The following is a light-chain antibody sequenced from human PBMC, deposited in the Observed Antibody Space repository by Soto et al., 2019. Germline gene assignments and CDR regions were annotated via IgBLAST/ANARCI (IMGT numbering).Light chain of an antibody. CDR1: ETVSTN. CDR2: DVS. J-gene: IGKJ4*01. Sequence: ETVLTQSPATLSVSPGERVTLSCRASETVSTNLAWYQQRPGQAPRLLIYDVSTGATGIPARFSGRRSGTEFTLTISSLQSEDFAVYYCQQYGSSPLTFGGGTKVDIK. CDR3: QQYGSSPLT. V-gene: IGKV3-15*01.